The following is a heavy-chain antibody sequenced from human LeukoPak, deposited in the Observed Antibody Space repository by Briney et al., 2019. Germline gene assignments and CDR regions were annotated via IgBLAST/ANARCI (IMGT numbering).Heavy chain of an antibody. Sequence: GGSLRLSCAASGFTFSSYAMSWVRQAPGKGLEWVSAISGSGGSTYYADSVMGRFTISRDNSKNTLYLQMNSLRAEDTAVYYCAKGGGSYYKTYYFDYWGQGTLVTVSS. D-gene: IGHD1-26*01. CDR1: GFTFSSYA. CDR2: ISGSGGST. CDR3: AKGGGSYYKTYYFDY. V-gene: IGHV3-23*01. J-gene: IGHJ4*02.